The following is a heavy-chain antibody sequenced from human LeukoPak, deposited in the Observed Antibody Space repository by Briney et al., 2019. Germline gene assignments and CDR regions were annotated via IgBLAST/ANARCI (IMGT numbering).Heavy chain of an antibody. CDR3: AREVNSFDY. CDR2: VNPSGGGT. J-gene: IGHJ4*02. V-gene: IGHV1-46*01. CDR1: GYTFTTYF. Sequence: GASVKVSCKASGYTFTTYFMHWVRQAPGQGLEWVGIVNPSGGGTTYAQKFKGRVNMTRHTSTSTDYMELNRLRSEDTAVYYCAREVNSFDYWGQGTQVSVSS. D-gene: IGHD1/OR15-1a*01.